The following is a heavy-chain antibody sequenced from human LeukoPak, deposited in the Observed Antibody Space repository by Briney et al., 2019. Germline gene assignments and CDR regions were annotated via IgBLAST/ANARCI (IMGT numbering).Heavy chain of an antibody. Sequence: GGSLRLSCAASGFTFTSYSMNWVRQAPGKGLEWVSYISSSSRTIYYADSVKGRFTISRDNAKYSLFLQMNSLRAEDTAVYYCATYYYDTSGYYFFDYWGQGTLVTVSS. CDR3: ATYYYDTSGYYFFDY. D-gene: IGHD3-22*01. J-gene: IGHJ4*02. CDR1: GFTFTSYS. CDR2: ISSSSRTI. V-gene: IGHV3-48*04.